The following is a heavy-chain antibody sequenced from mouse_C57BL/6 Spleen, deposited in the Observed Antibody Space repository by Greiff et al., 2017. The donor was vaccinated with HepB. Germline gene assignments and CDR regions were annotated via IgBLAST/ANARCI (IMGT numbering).Heavy chain of an antibody. V-gene: IGHV1-82*01. CDR1: GYAFSSSW. J-gene: IGHJ2*01. CDR2: IYPGDGDT. D-gene: IGHD1-1*01. CDR3: ARGDYYYGSSYVGYFDY. Sequence: VKLMESGPELVKPGASVKISCKASGYAFSSSWMNWVKQRPGKGLEWIGRIYPGDGDTNYNGKFKGKATLTADKSSSTAYMQLSSLTSEDSAVYFCARGDYYYGSSYVGYFDYWGQGTTLTVSS.